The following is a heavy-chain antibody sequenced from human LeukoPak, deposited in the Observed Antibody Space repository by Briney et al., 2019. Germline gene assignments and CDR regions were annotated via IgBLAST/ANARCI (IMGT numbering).Heavy chain of an antibody. CDR3: ARVTYVDDMLYQYFDY. V-gene: IGHV4-38-2*01. Sequence: SETQSLTCAVSSYSISGGSYWGWIRQSPGKGLEWVGSIFHSGNSYYNPSLKSRLTMSVDTSKNQFSLKLTSVTAADTALYYCARVTYVDDMLYQYFDYWGQGILVTVSS. CDR2: IFHSGNS. J-gene: IGHJ4*02. D-gene: IGHD4-17*01. CDR1: SYSISGGSY.